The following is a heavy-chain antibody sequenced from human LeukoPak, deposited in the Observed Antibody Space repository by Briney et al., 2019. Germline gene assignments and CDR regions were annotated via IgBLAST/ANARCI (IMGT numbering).Heavy chain of an antibody. CDR1: GFTFSNYS. V-gene: IGHV3-21*01. J-gene: IGHJ4*02. D-gene: IGHD5-18*01. CDR3: AKGGGGYSYGPVGY. CDR2: ISSSSNYI. Sequence: GGSLRLSCAASGFTFSNYSMNWVRQAPGKGLEWVSSISSSSNYIYYADSVQGRFTISRDNSKNTLYLQMNSLRAEDTAVYYCAKGGGGYSYGPVGYWGRGTLVTVSS.